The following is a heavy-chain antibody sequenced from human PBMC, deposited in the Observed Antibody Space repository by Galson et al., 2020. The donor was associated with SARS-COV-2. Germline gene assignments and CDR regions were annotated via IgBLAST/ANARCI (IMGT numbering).Heavy chain of an antibody. CDR1: GYSFTDYG. Sequence: ASVKVSCKASGYSFTDYGFSWVRQAPGQGLEWMGWISAYNGKTNYAQKLHGRVTMTTDTSTSTAYMELRSLTSDDTAVYYCARDVGAPATAIPESDYWGQGTLVTVSS. D-gene: IGHD1-26*01. CDR3: ARDVGAPATAIPESDY. CDR2: ISAYNGKT. J-gene: IGHJ4*02. V-gene: IGHV1-18*01.